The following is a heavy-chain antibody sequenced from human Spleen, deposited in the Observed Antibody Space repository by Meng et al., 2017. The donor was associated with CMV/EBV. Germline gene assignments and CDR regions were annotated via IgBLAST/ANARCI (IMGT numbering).Heavy chain of an antibody. J-gene: IGHJ4*02. D-gene: IGHD2-15*01. V-gene: IGHV4-31*03. CDR1: GDSITSRAYY. Sequence: CTVSGDSITSRAYYWTWIRQHPGKGLEWVGSVYYGGVSSYSPSLNSRVSISLDMSKSQFSLTLTSVTAADTAMYYCARSLRSLPYFDFWGQGTLVTSPQ. CDR2: VYYGGVS. CDR3: ARSLRSLPYFDF.